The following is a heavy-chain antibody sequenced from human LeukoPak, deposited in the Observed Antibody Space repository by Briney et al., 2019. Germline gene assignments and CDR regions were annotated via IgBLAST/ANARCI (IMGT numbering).Heavy chain of an antibody. J-gene: IGHJ1*01. CDR1: GFTFSNAW. CDR2: IKSKTDGGTT. Sequence: GGSLRLSCAASGFTFSNAWMSWVRQAPGKGLEWVGRIKSKTDGGTTDYAAPVKGRFTISRDDSKNTLYLQMNSLKTEDTAVYYCTTAPDSSSWYGEYFQHWGQGTLVTVSS. V-gene: IGHV3-15*01. CDR3: TTAPDSSSWYGEYFQH. D-gene: IGHD6-13*01.